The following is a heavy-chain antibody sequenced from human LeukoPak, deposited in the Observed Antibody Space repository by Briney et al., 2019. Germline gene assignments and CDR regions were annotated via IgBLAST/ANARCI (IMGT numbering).Heavy chain of an antibody. J-gene: IGHJ5*02. CDR1: GYTFTSYA. V-gene: IGHV7-4-1*02. CDR3: ARAEYNRDRLKVSP. CDR2: INTYTGNP. Sequence: GASVKVSCKASGYTFTSYAMNWVRQAPGQGLEWMGWINTYTGNPTYAQGFTGRFVFSLDTSVSTAYLQISSLKAEDTAVYYCARAEYNRDRLKVSPWGQGTLVTVSS. D-gene: IGHD2/OR15-2a*01.